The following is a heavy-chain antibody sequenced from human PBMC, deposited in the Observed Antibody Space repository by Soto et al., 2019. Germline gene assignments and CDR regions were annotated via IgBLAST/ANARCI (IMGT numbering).Heavy chain of an antibody. D-gene: IGHD2-2*01. Sequence: ASVKVSCKVSGYTLTVLSMHWVRQAPGKGLEWMGGFDPEDGETIYAQKFQGRVTMTEDTSTDTAYMELSSLRSEDTAVYYCATALPADNWFDPWGQGTLVTVSS. V-gene: IGHV1-24*01. CDR3: ATALPADNWFDP. CDR2: FDPEDGET. J-gene: IGHJ5*02. CDR1: GYTLTVLS.